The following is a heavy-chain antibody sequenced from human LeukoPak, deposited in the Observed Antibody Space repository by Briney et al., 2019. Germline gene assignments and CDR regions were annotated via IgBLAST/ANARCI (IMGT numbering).Heavy chain of an antibody. Sequence: SETLSLTCAVYGGSFSGYSWNWIRQPPGKGLEWVGEINHSRSTRYNPSLKSRVSISFETSKKQFSLRLSSVTAADTAMYYCARESYYGSNDAFDIWGQGTMVTVSS. V-gene: IGHV4-34*01. CDR1: GGSFSGYS. CDR2: INHSRST. D-gene: IGHD3-10*01. J-gene: IGHJ3*02. CDR3: ARESYYGSNDAFDI.